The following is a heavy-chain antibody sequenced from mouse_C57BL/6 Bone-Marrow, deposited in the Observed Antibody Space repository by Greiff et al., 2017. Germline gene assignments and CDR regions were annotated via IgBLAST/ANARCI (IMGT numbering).Heavy chain of an antibody. CDR2: LSGGGGNT. Sequence: EVKLMESGGGLVKPGGSLKLSCAASGFTFSSYTMSWVRQTPEKRLQWVAALSGGGGNTYYPDSVKGRFTISRDNDKNILYLQISSLRSEDTALYYCSRQVTTVLATKYFDVWGTGTTVTVSS. D-gene: IGHD1-1*01. J-gene: IGHJ1*03. V-gene: IGHV5-9*01. CDR1: GFTFSSYT. CDR3: SRQVTTVLATKYFDV.